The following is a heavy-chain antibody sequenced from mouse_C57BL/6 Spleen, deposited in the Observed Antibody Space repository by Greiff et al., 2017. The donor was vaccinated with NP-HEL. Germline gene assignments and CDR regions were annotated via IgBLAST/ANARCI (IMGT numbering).Heavy chain of an antibody. V-gene: IGHV1-69*01. D-gene: IGHD1-1*01. J-gene: IGHJ2*01. CDR2: IDPSDSYT. CDR1: GYTFTSYW. CDR3: ARGTVVAHFDY. Sequence: QVQLQQPGAELVMPGASVKLSCKASGYTFTSYWMHWVKQRPGQGLEWIGEIDPSDSYTNYTQKFKGKSTLTVDKSSLPAYMQLSSLTSEDSAVYYCARGTVVAHFDYWGQGTTLTVSS.